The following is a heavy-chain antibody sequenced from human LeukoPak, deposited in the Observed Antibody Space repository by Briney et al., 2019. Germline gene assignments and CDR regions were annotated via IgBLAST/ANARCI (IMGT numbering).Heavy chain of an antibody. V-gene: IGHV1-46*01. J-gene: IGHJ4*02. CDR1: GYTFTSYY. CDR2: INPSGGST. D-gene: IGHD6-13*01. Sequence: ASVKVSCKASGYTFTSYYMHWVRQAPGQGLEWMGIINPSGGSTSYAQKFQGRVTMTRDTSTSTVYIELSSLRSEDTAVYYCARRPGIAAYLDYWGQGTLVTVSS. CDR3: ARRPGIAAYLDY.